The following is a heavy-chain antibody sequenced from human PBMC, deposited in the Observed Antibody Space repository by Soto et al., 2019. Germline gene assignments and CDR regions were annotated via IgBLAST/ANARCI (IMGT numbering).Heavy chain of an antibody. Sequence: TGGSLRLSCAASGFTFSSYWMHWVRQAPGKGLVWVSRINSDGSSTSYADSVKGRFTISRDNAKNTLYLQMNSLRAEDTAVYYCARGIYYYYYYMDVWGKGTTVTVSS. J-gene: IGHJ6*03. CDR3: ARGIYYYYYYMDV. V-gene: IGHV3-74*01. CDR2: INSDGSST. CDR1: GFTFSSYW.